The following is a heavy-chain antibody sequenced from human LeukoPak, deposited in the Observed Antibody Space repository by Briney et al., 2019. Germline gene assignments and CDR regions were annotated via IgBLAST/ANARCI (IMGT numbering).Heavy chain of an antibody. CDR3: ARAGSGGIRVDY. D-gene: IGHD3-10*01. Sequence: SQTLSLTCTVSGGSISSGGHYWSWIRQHPGKGLEWIGYIYYSGSTYYNPSLKSRVTISVDTSKNQFSLKLSSVTAADTAVYYCARAGSGGIRVDYWGQGTLVTVSS. J-gene: IGHJ4*02. CDR2: IYYSGST. V-gene: IGHV4-31*03. CDR1: GGSISSGGHY.